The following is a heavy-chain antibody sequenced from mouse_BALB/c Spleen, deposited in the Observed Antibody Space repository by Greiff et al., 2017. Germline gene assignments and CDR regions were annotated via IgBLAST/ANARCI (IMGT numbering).Heavy chain of an antibody. CDR1: GYTFTDYY. V-gene: IGHV1-77*01. Sequence: QLQQSGAELARPGASVKLSCKASGYTFTDYYINWVKQRTGQGLEWIGEIYPGSGNTYYNEKFKGKATLTADKSSSTAYMQLSSLTSEDSAVYFCARSYYYGSSYYFDYWGQGTTLTVSS. D-gene: IGHD1-1*01. CDR2: IYPGSGNT. CDR3: ARSYYYGSSYYFDY. J-gene: IGHJ2*01.